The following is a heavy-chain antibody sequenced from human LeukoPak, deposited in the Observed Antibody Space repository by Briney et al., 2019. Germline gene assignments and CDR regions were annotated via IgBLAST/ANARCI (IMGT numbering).Heavy chain of an antibody. CDR2: INSSGGST. CDR1: GYTFTSYY. V-gene: IGHV1-46*01. Sequence: GASVKVSCKASGYTFTSYYMHWVRQAPGQGLEWMGIINSSGGSTSYAQKFQGRVTMTRDTSTSTVYMELSSLRSEDTAVYYCARDRDYYDSSGYPYYFDYWGQGTLVTVSS. CDR3: ARDRDYYDSSGYPYYFDY. D-gene: IGHD3-22*01. J-gene: IGHJ4*02.